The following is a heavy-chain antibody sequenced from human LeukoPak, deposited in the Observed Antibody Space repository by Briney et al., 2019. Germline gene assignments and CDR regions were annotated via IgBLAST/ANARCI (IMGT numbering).Heavy chain of an antibody. CDR2: FDPEDGET. CDR3: ATEKHVDIVATGEAFDI. V-gene: IGHV1-24*01. J-gene: IGHJ3*02. Sequence: ASVKVSCKVFGYSLIELSTHWVRQAPGQGLEWMGGFDPEDGETIYAQKFQGRVTMTEDTSTDTAYMELSSLRSEDTAVYYCATEKHVDIVATGEAFDIWGQGTMVTVSS. D-gene: IGHD5-12*01. CDR1: GYSLIELS.